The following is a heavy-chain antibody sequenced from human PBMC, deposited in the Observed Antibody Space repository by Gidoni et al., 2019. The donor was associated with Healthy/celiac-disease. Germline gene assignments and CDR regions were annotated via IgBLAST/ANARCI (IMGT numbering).Heavy chain of an antibody. Sequence: WVAVIWYDGSNKYYADSVKGRFTISRDNSKNTLYLQMNSLRAEDTAVYYCARDNHFDYWGQGTLVTVSS. CDR3: ARDNHFDY. CDR2: IWYDGSNK. V-gene: IGHV3-33*01. J-gene: IGHJ4*02.